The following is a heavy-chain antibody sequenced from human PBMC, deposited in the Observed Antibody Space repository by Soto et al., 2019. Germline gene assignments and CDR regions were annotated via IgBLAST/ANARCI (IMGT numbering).Heavy chain of an antibody. D-gene: IGHD4-17*01. CDR3: AREGGHNYGLGRGHPFDP. CDR2: IIPMFGSP. CDR1: GGTFKRYA. Sequence: QVQLVQSGAEVKKSGSSVKISCKTAGGTFKRYAISWVRQAPGRGLEWMGAIIPMFGSPNYAQKFQGRLTIPVDESTNTVYMEMSSLRFDDTAVYYCAREGGHNYGLGRGHPFDPWGQGTLVSVSS. J-gene: IGHJ5*02. V-gene: IGHV1-69*01.